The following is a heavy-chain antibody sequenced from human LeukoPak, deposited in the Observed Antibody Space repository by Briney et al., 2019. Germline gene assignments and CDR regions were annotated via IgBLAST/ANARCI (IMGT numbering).Heavy chain of an antibody. Sequence: QAGRSLRLSCTASGFIFGDYAVSWFRQAPGKGLEWVGFIRSKPYGGTTEYAASVKGRFSISRDDSKSIAHLQMNSLKTEDTAVYYCTRFGPFYHGSGAYYDDSFDIWGQGTMVTVSS. CDR3: TRFGPFYHGSGAYYDDSFDI. D-gene: IGHD3-22*01. J-gene: IGHJ3*02. CDR1: GFIFGDYA. CDR2: IRSKPYGGTT. V-gene: IGHV3-49*03.